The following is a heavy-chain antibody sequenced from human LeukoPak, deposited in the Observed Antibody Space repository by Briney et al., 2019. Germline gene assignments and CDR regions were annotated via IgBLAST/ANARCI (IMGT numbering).Heavy chain of an antibody. J-gene: IGHJ4*02. CDR3: ATPTTVTTFDY. V-gene: IGHV4-59*12. D-gene: IGHD4-17*01. CDR1: GGSISSYY. Sequence: PSETLSLTCTVSGGSISSYYWSWIRQPPGKGLEWIGSIYYSGSTYYNPSLKSRVTISVDTSKNQFSLKLSSVTAADTAVYYCATPTTVTTFDYWGQGTLVTVSS. CDR2: IYYSGST.